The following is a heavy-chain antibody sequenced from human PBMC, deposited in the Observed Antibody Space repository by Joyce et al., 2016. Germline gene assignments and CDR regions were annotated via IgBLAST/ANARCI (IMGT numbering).Heavy chain of an antibody. V-gene: IGHV3-23*01. CDR2: YSGSGGRT. CDR3: AKARGPTYGAYYFDY. J-gene: IGHJ4*02. D-gene: IGHD5-18*01. CDR1: GFAFNSYG. Sequence: EVQLLESGGGLVQPGGSLRLSCAAFGFAFNSYGMNWVRQAPGKGLEWVSYSGSGGRTYYTASVKGRFTISRDNSKNTLYLQMNSLRGDDTAVYYCAKARGPTYGAYYFDYWGLGAQVTVSS.